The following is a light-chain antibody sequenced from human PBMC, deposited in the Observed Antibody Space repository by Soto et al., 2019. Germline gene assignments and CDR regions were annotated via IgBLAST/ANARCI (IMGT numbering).Light chain of an antibody. CDR1: QGISNY. J-gene: IGKJ1*01. CDR2: SAS. V-gene: IGKV1-27*01. CDR3: QKYNSAPPWT. Sequence: DIQMTQSPSSLSASVGDRVTITCRASQGISNYFAWYQQKQGKVPKLLIYSASTWQSGVLSRFISSRSGTEFTLTIISLQTEDVATYYCQKYNSAPPWTFGQGTKVEIK.